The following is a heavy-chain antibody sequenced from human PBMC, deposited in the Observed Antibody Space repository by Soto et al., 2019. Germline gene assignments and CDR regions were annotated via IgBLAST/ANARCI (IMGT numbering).Heavy chain of an antibody. CDR3: ARRGGDYEF. V-gene: IGHV1-8*01. CDR1: GYTFTNYD. Sequence: QVQLVQSGAEVKKPGASVKVSCKASGYTFTNYDIYWVRQAARQGLEWMGWMSPNSGNTGYVQTFQGRVTLTRSTSINTAYMELSSLRFEDTAIYFCARRGGDYEFWGQGTLVTVSS. CDR2: MSPNSGNT. J-gene: IGHJ4*02. D-gene: IGHD4-17*01.